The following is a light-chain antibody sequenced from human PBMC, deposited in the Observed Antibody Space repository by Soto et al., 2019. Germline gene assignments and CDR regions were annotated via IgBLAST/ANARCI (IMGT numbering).Light chain of an antibody. J-gene: IGKJ3*01. Sequence: EILLTQSPATLSLSLGERAPLSCRASQSIGSYLAWYQHKLGQPPRLLLYDASNRATGIPVRFSGSGSGTDFTLTISRLEPEDFAVYYCQKRSTWPPFSFGPGTKVDIK. V-gene: IGKV3-11*01. CDR2: DAS. CDR1: QSIGSY. CDR3: QKRSTWPPFS.